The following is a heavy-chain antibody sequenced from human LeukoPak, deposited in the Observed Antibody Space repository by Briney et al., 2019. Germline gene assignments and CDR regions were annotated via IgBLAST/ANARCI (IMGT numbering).Heavy chain of an antibody. D-gene: IGHD3-22*01. CDR3: ATSMIVVVTHFDY. V-gene: IGHV1-3*01. Sequence: KFQGRVTITRDTSASTAYMELSSLRSEDTAVYYCATSMIVVVTHFDYWGQGTLVTVSS. J-gene: IGHJ4*02.